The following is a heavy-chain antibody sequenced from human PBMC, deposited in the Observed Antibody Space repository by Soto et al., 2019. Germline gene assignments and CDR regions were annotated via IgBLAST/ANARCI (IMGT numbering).Heavy chain of an antibody. Sequence: QVQLVQSGAEVKKPGSSVKVSCKASGGTFSSYTISWVRQAPGQGLEWMGRIIPILGIANYAQKFQGRVTITADKSTSTDYMELSSLGSEDTAVDYCARGERTVTAEALDYWGQGTLVTVSS. J-gene: IGHJ4*02. V-gene: IGHV1-69*02. CDR1: GGTFSSYT. CDR3: ARGERTVTAEALDY. CDR2: IIPILGIA. D-gene: IGHD2-21*02.